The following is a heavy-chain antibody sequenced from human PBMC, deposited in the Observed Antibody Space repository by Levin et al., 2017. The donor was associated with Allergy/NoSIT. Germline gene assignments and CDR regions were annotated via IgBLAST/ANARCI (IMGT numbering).Heavy chain of an antibody. CDR3: AKNQVDYGEHEGGPDY. Sequence: GGSLRLSCVASGFPFSSNRMHWVRQAPGKGLVWVSRISSDGGTTAYADSVKGRFTTSRDNAKNTLYLQMNNLRGEDTAVYYCAKNQVDYGEHEGGPDYWGQGTLVTVSS. J-gene: IGHJ4*02. CDR1: GFPFSSNR. D-gene: IGHD4-17*01. CDR2: ISSDGGTT. V-gene: IGHV3-74*03.